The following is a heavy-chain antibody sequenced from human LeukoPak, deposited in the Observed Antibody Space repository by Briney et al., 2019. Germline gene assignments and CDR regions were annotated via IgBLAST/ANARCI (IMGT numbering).Heavy chain of an antibody. Sequence: PGGSLRLSCAASGFTFSRYGIHWVRQAPGTGLEWVASIKQDGSEKSYVDSVKGRFTISRDNAKNSLYLQMNSLRAEDTAVYYCARGGYQLLWYWGQGTLVTVSS. V-gene: IGHV3-7*04. J-gene: IGHJ4*02. CDR2: IKQDGSEK. CDR1: GFTFSRYG. CDR3: ARGGYQLLWY. D-gene: IGHD2-2*01.